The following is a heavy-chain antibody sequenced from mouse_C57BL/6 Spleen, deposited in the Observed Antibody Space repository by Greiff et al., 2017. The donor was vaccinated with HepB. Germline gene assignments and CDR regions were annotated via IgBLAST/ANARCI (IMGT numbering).Heavy chain of an antibody. CDR3: AREDSSGYFDY. Sequence: DVKLQESGPGLVKPSQSLSLTCSVTGYSITSGYYWNWIRQFPGNKLEWMGYISYDGSNNYNPSLKNRISITRDPSKNQFFLKLNSVTTEDTATYYCAREDSSGYFDYWGQGTTLTVSS. J-gene: IGHJ2*01. CDR2: ISYDGSN. V-gene: IGHV3-6*01. CDR1: GYSITSGYY. D-gene: IGHD3-2*02.